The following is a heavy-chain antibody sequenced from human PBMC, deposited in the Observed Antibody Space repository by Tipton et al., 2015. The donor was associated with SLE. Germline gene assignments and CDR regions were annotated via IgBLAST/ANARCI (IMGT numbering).Heavy chain of an antibody. J-gene: IGHJ4*02. Sequence: TLSLTCTVSGGSISSHYWSWIRQPPGKGLEWIGYIYYSGSTYYNPSLESRVTMSVDTSNNQFSLRLTSVTAADTGVYYCARDRVEYSSSDYWGQGTLVTVSS. D-gene: IGHD6-13*01. CDR1: GGSISSHY. CDR2: IYYSGST. V-gene: IGHV4-59*11. CDR3: ARDRVEYSSSDY.